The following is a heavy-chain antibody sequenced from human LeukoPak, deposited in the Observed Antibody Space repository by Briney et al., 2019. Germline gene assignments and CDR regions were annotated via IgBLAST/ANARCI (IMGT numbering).Heavy chain of an antibody. D-gene: IGHD6-19*01. CDR1: GGSISSYY. V-gene: IGHV4-59*01. J-gene: IGHJ4*02. CDR3: ARVKEAGLFDY. Sequence: SETLSLTCTVSGGSISSYYWSWIRQPPGKGLEWIGYIYYSGSTNYNPSLKSRVTISVDTSKNQFSLKLSSVTAADTAVYYCARVKEAGLFDYWGQGTLVTVSS. CDR2: IYYSGST.